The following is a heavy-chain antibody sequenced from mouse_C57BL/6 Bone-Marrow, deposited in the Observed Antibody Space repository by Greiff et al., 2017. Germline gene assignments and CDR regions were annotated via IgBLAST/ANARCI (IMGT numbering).Heavy chain of an antibody. Sequence: EVMLVESEGGLVQPGSSMKLSCTASGFTFSDYYMAWVRQAPEKGLEWVANINYDGSSTYYLDSLKSRFIISRDNAKNILYLQMSSLKSEDTATYYCARDQDYDGSSYWYFDVWGTGTTVTVSS. J-gene: IGHJ1*03. D-gene: IGHD1-1*01. CDR3: ARDQDYDGSSYWYFDV. CDR1: GFTFSDYY. CDR2: INYDGSST. V-gene: IGHV5-16*01.